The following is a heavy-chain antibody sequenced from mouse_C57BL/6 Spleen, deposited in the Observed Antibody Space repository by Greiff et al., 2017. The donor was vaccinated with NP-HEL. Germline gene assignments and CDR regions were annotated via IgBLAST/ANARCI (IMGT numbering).Heavy chain of an antibody. Sequence: VQLQQSGAELARPGASVKMSCKASGYTFTSYTMHWVKQRPGQGLEWIGYINPSSGYTKYNQKFKDKATLTADKSSSTAYMQLSSRTSEDSAVYYCAREGGKPGLFAYWGQGTLVTVSA. CDR1: GYTFTSYT. J-gene: IGHJ3*01. V-gene: IGHV1-4*01. D-gene: IGHD3-3*01. CDR3: AREGGKPGLFAY. CDR2: INPSSGYT.